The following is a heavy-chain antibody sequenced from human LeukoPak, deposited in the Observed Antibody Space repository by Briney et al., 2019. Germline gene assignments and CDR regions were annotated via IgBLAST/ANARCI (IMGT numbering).Heavy chain of an antibody. CDR2: INSDGSST. V-gene: IGHV3-74*01. D-gene: IGHD3-10*01. CDR3: ARGHYYGSGSYYNGAMGEDY. CDR1: GFTFSSYW. J-gene: IGHJ4*02. Sequence: GGSLRLSCAASGFTFSSYWMHWVRQAPGKGLVWVSRINSDGSSTIYADSVKGRFTISRDNAKNTLYLQMNSLRAEDTAVYYCARGHYYGSGSYYNGAMGEDYWGQGTLVTVSS.